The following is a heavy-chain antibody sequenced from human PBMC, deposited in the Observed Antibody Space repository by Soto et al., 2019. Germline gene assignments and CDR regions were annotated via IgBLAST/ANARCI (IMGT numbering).Heavy chain of an antibody. V-gene: IGHV3-30*03. CDR2: ISYDGSNK. CDR1: GFTFSSYG. D-gene: IGHD6-19*01. Sequence: QVQLVESGGGVVQPGRSLRLSCAASGFTFSSYGMYWVRQAPGKGLEWVAVISYDGSNKYYADSVKGRFTISRDNSKNTLYLQMNSLRAEDTAVYYCAIYSSGWYPLDYWGQGTLVTVSS. CDR3: AIYSSGWYPLDY. J-gene: IGHJ4*02.